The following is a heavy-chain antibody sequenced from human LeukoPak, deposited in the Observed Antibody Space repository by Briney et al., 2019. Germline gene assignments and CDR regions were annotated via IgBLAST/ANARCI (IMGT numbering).Heavy chain of an antibody. CDR2: ISSSSSYI. D-gene: IGHD1-26*01. Sequence: GGSLRLSCAASGFTFSSYSMNWVRQAPGKGLEWVSSISSSSSYIYYADSVKGRFTISRDNAKNSLYLQMNSLRAEDTAVYYYARDRVPIVGRHGYFDYWGQGTLVTVSS. CDR3: ARDRVPIVGRHGYFDY. J-gene: IGHJ4*02. V-gene: IGHV3-21*01. CDR1: GFTFSSYS.